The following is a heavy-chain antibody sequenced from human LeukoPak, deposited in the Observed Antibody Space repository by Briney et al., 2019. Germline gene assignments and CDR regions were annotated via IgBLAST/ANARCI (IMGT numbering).Heavy chain of an antibody. J-gene: IGHJ4*02. CDR3: ARNSAIKGNY. V-gene: IGHV4-34*01. CDR2: INHSGST. Sequence: KPSETLSLTCTVSGGSISGYYWSWIRQPPGKGLEWIGEINHSGSTNYNPSLKSRVTISVDTSKNQFSLKLSSVTAADTAVYYCARNSAIKGNYWGQGTLVTVSS. CDR1: GGSISGYY. D-gene: IGHD3-10*01.